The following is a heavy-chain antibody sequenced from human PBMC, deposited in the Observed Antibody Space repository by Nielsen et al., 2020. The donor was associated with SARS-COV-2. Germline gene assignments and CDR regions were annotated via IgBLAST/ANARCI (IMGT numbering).Heavy chain of an antibody. V-gene: IGHV4-31*03. D-gene: IGHD5-12*01. CDR3: ARESSGYDHYNYGMDV. CDR2: IFFIGRT. Sequence: SETLSLTFTLSGSSFTSCGYSWCWILHHPGKGLEWIGYIFFIGRTCYNPSLKSRVTISVDTSKNQFSLSLRSVNAADTAVYYCARESSGYDHYNYGMDVWGQGTTVTVSS. J-gene: IGHJ6*02. CDR1: GSSFTSCGYS.